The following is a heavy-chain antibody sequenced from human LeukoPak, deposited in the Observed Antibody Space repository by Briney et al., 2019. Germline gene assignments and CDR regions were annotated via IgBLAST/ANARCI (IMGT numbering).Heavy chain of an antibody. J-gene: IGHJ6*02. CDR3: ARPGIPGTYYYGMDV. D-gene: IGHD6-13*01. Sequence: GEPLEIACKGSGYSFTNYWIGWVRQMPGKGLEWMGIIYPGDSDTRYSPSFQGQVTISADKSISTAYLQWSSLKASDTAMYYCARPGIPGTYYYGMDVWGQGTTVTVSS. CDR1: GYSFTNYW. CDR2: IYPGDSDT. V-gene: IGHV5-51*01.